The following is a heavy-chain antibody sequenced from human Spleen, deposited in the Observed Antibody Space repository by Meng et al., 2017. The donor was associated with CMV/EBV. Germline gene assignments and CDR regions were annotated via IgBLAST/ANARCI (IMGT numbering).Heavy chain of an antibody. D-gene: IGHD3-3*01. CDR3: ARDQRFFQWLSDDRSYYYYYGMDV. CDR2: FNSSGSAI. Sequence: GGSLRLSCAASGFTFSSYAMSWVRQAPGKGLEWVSFFNSSGSAIYYADSVTGRFTISRDNAKNSLYLQMNSLRAEDTAVYYCARDQRFFQWLSDDRSYYYYYGMDVWGQGTTVTVSS. CDR1: GFTFSSYA. J-gene: IGHJ6*02. V-gene: IGHV3-48*03.